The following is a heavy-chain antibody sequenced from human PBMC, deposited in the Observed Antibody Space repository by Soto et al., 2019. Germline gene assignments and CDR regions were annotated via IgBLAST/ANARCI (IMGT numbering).Heavy chain of an antibody. CDR1: GGSITPYY. J-gene: IGHJ4*02. CDR2: IYFAGTT. CDR3: ARLGGYFQALDS. D-gene: IGHD3-22*01. V-gene: IGHV4-59*08. Sequence: QVQLQESGPGLVKPSETLSLSCTVSGGSITPYYWSWIRQPPGKGLEWIGYIYFAGTTTYNPSLMSRVTSPVDTSENQFSLMLTSVTAADTAVYYCARLGGYFQALDSWGQGTLVTVSS.